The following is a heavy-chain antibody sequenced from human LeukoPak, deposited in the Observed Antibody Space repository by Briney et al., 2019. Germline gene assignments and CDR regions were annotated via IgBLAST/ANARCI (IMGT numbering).Heavy chain of an antibody. Sequence: SVKVSCKASGGTFSSYAISWVRQAPGQGLEWMGGIIPIFGTANYAQKFEGRVTITADESTSTAYMELSSLRSEDTAVYYCARRSYFDFWSGYYREVEMSWFDPWGQGTLVTVSS. CDR1: GGTFSSYA. V-gene: IGHV1-69*13. D-gene: IGHD3-3*01. CDR2: IIPIFGTA. J-gene: IGHJ5*02. CDR3: ARRSYFDFWSGYYREVEMSWFDP.